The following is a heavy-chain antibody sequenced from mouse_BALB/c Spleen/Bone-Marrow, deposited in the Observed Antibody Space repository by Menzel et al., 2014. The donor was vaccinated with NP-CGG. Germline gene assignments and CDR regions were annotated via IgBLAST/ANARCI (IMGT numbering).Heavy chain of an antibody. CDR2: IWGDGST. Sequence: VMLVESGPGLVAPSQSLSITCTVSGFSLTGYGVNWVRRPPGKGLEWLGMIWGDGSTDYNSALKSRLSISKDNSKSQVFLKMNSLQTDDTARYYCAREGPYGNYAMDYWGQGTSVTVSS. CDR3: AREGPYGNYAMDY. CDR1: GFSLTGYG. D-gene: IGHD2-10*02. V-gene: IGHV2-6-7*01. J-gene: IGHJ4*01.